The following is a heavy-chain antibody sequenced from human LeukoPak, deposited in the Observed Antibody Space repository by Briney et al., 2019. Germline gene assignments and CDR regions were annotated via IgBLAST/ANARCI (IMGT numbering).Heavy chain of an antibody. D-gene: IGHD6-13*01. CDR1: GYSFTSYW. J-gene: IGHJ4*02. CDR2: IYPGDSGT. CDR3: ARGTTDIAAAGTAAGFDY. Sequence: GESLKISCKGSGYSFTSYWIGWVRQMPGKGREWMGIIYPGDSGTRYSPSFQGQVPISAEKSISTASLQWSSLKASHTAMYYCARGTTDIAAAGTAAGFDYWGQGTLVTVSS. V-gene: IGHV5-51*01.